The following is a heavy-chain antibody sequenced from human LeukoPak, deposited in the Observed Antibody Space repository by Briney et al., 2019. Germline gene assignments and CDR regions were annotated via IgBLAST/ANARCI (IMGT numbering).Heavy chain of an antibody. CDR2: INPNSGGT. J-gene: IGHJ5*02. V-gene: IGHV1-2*04. CDR1: GYTFTGYY. CDR3: ARDASGVKHYDILTGYPNWFDP. Sequence: ASVKVSCKASGYTFTGYYMHWVRQAPGQGLEWMGWINPNSGGTNYAQKFQGWVTMTRDTSISTAYMELSRLRSDDTAVYYCARDASGVKHYDILTGYPNWFDPWGQGTLVTVSS. D-gene: IGHD3-9*01.